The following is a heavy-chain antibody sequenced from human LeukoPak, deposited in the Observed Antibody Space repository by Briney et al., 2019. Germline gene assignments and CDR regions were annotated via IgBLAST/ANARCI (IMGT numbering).Heavy chain of an antibody. J-gene: IGHJ4*02. D-gene: IGHD2-21*01. Sequence: PGGSLRLSCAASGFTFDDYGMSWVRQAPGKGLEWVAFIRNDGSNKYYADSVKGRFTIPRDNSKNTLYLQMSSLRVEDTALYYCTKDLNRACSGDCPSDYWGQGTLVTVSS. CDR1: GFTFDDYG. CDR3: TKDLNRACSGDCPSDY. CDR2: IRNDGSNK. V-gene: IGHV3-30*02.